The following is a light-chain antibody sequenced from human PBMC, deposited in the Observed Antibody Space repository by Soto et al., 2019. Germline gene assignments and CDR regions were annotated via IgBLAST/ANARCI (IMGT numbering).Light chain of an antibody. CDR1: QSVSRTY. J-gene: IGKJ1*01. CDR2: GAS. CDR3: QQYNNWPPWT. V-gene: IGKV3-15*01. Sequence: EIVLTQSPGTLSLSPGERATLSCRASQSVSRTYLAWYQQKPVQAPRLLIYGASTRATGIPARFSGSGSGTEFTLTISSLQSEDFAVYYCQQYNNWPPWTFGQGTKVDIK.